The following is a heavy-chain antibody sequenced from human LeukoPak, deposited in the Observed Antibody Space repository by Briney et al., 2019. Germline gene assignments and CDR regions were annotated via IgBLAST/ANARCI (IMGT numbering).Heavy chain of an antibody. CDR3: ARRRDYYYYMDV. V-gene: IGHV3-20*04. CDR1: RFTFDDYG. J-gene: IGHJ6*03. CDR2: INWNGGST. Sequence: GGSLRLSCAASRFTFDDYGMSWVRQAPGKGLEWVSGINWNGGSTGYADSVKGRFTISRDNAKNSLYLQMNSLRAEDTALYYCARRRDYYYYMDVWGKGTTVTVSS.